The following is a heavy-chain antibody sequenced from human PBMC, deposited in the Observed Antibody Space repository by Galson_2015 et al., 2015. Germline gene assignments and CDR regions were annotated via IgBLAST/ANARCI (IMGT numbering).Heavy chain of an antibody. V-gene: IGHV1-18*01. CDR3: ERAVRSGYFFDY. D-gene: IGHD3-22*01. J-gene: IGHJ4*02. CDR2: ISAYNGNT. CDR1: GYTFTSNG. Sequence: SVKVSCKAAGYTFTSNGSSWGRWARGPGLEGMGWISAYNGNTNYAQKLQGRVTMTTASSTSTAYMELRSLGSDDTAVYHCERAVRSGYFFDYWGQGTLVTVSS.